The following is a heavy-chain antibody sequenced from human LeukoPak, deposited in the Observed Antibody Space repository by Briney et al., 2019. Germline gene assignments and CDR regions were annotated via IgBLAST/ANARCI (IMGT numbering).Heavy chain of an antibody. D-gene: IGHD3-10*01. Sequence: PGGSLRLSCAASGFTFSSYAMHWVRQAPGKGLEWVAVISYDGSNKYYAESVKGRFTISRDNSKNALSLQMDSLRGEDTAIYYCARGAQQMFYYRYYMDVWGKGTTVIVSS. CDR2: ISYDGSNK. V-gene: IGHV3-30-3*01. J-gene: IGHJ6*03. CDR3: ARGAQQMFYYRYYMDV. CDR1: GFTFSSYA.